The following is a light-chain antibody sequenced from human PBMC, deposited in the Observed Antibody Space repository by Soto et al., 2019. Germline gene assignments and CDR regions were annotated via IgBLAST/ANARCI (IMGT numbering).Light chain of an antibody. CDR1: QSVTTK. V-gene: IGKV3-15*01. CDR2: NAS. CDR3: QQYGSSGT. J-gene: IGKJ1*01. Sequence: EIVMTQSPAILSLSPVETATLSGRASQSVTTKLAWYQQRPGQTPRLLIYNASTRATAVPARFSGGGSVTEFSLTISRLEPEDFAVYYCQQYGSSGTFGQGTKVDIK.